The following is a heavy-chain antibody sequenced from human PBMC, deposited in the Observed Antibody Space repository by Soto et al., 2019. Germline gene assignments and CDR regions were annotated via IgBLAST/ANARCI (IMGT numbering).Heavy chain of an antibody. CDR3: ARDSAAAGTYYYYGMDV. J-gene: IGHJ6*02. Sequence: SQTLSLTCAISGDSVSSNSAAWNWIRQSPSRGLEWLGRTYYRSKWYNDYVVSVKSRITINPDTSKNQFSLQLNSVTPEDTAVYYCARDSAAAGTYYYYGMDVWGQGTTVTVSS. D-gene: IGHD6-13*01. CDR1: GDSVSSNSAA. V-gene: IGHV6-1*01. CDR2: TYYRSKWYN.